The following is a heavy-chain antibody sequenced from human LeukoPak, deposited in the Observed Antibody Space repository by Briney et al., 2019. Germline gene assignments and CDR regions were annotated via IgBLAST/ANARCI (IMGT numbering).Heavy chain of an antibody. J-gene: IGHJ3*02. V-gene: IGHV4-61*02. Sequence: SETLSLTCTVSGGSISSGSYYWSWIRQPAGKGLEWIGRIYTSGSTNYNPSLKSRVTISVDTSKNQFSLKLSSVTAADTAVYYCARDKRSGYSYGPEDIWGQGTMVTASS. CDR2: IYTSGST. D-gene: IGHD5-18*01. CDR1: GGSISSGSYY. CDR3: ARDKRSGYSYGPEDI.